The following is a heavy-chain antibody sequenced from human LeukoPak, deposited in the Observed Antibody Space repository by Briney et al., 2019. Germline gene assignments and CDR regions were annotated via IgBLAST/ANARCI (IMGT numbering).Heavy chain of an antibody. Sequence: PGGSLRLSCAASGFTFSSYGVHWVRQAPGKGLEWVAFIRYDGSNKYYADSVKGRFTISRDNSKNTLYLQMNSLRAEDTAVYYCARGPGEMATIYGYWGQGTLVTVSS. J-gene: IGHJ4*02. CDR2: IRYDGSNK. CDR1: GFTFSSYG. V-gene: IGHV3-30*02. D-gene: IGHD5-24*01. CDR3: ARGPGEMATIYGY.